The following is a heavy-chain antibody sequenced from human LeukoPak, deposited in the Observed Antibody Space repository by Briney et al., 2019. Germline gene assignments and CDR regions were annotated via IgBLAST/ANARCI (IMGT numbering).Heavy chain of an antibody. CDR2: INHSGST. V-gene: IGHV4-34*01. CDR3: ARGRVMVRGPLDY. J-gene: IGHJ4*02. D-gene: IGHD3-10*01. CDR1: GGSFSGYY. Sequence: PSETLSLTCAVYGGSFSGYYWSWIRQPPGKGLEWIGEINHSGSTNYNPSLKSRVTISVDTSKNQLSLKLSSVTAADTAVYYCARGRVMVRGPLDYWGQGTLVTVSS.